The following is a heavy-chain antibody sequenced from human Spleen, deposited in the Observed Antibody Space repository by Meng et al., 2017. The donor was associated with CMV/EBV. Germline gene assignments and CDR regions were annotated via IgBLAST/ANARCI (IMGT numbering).Heavy chain of an antibody. CDR3: ARDAFITGTTYYYGMDV. V-gene: IGHV1-18*01. CDR1: GYTFVNYG. CDR2: TSIYNGNT. D-gene: IGHD1-20*01. J-gene: IGHJ6*02. Sequence: ASVKVSCKASGYTFVNYGLSWVRQAPGQGLEWMGWTSIYNGNTNYAEKFRGRVTMTTDTSTSTAYMELRRLTSHDTAMYYCARDAFITGTTYYYGMDVWGQGTTVTVSS.